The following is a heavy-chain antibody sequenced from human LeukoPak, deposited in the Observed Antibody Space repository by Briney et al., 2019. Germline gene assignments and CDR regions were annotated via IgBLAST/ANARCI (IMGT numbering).Heavy chain of an antibody. CDR3: ARDYYDSSGYYFRDY. CDR2: IIPILGIA. V-gene: IGHV1-69*04. J-gene: IGHJ4*02. Sequence: SVKVSCKASGGTFSSYTISWVRQAPGQGLEWMGRIIPILGIANYAQKFLGRVTITADKSTSTAYMELSSLRSEDTAVYYCARDYYDSSGYYFRDYWGQGTLVTVSS. CDR1: GGTFSSYT. D-gene: IGHD3-22*01.